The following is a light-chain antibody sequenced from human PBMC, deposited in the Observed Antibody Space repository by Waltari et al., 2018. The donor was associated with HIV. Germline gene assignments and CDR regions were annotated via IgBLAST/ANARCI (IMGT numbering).Light chain of an antibody. CDR2: EVT. CDR1: SSDVGGYNY. Sequence: QSALTQPPSASRSPGQPVTIACTGTSSDVGGYNYVSWYQQYPGKAPKLMIYEVTKRPSGVPDRFSGSKSGNTASLTVSGLQAEDEADYYCSSYAGSNNYVVFGGGTRLTVL. V-gene: IGLV2-8*01. CDR3: SSYAGSNNYVV. J-gene: IGLJ2*01.